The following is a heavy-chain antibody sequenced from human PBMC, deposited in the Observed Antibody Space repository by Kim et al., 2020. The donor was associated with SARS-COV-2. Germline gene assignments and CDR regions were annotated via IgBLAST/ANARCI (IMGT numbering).Heavy chain of an antibody. D-gene: IGHD3-10*01. Sequence: SETLSLTCAVYGGSFSGYYWSWIRQPPGKELEWIGEINHSGSTNYNPSLKSRVTISVDTSKNQFSLKLSSVTAADTAVYYCARGLPITMVRGVITYYFDYWGQGTLVTVSS. CDR3: ARGLPITMVRGVITYYFDY. CDR2: INHSGST. V-gene: IGHV4-34*01. CDR1: GGSFSGYY. J-gene: IGHJ4*02.